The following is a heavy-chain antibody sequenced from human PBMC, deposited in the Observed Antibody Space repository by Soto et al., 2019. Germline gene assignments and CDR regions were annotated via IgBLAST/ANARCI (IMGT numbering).Heavy chain of an antibody. CDR1: AFTVSTNY. CDR3: ASRTWDLGGFDP. CDR2: IYSGGRT. D-gene: IGHD3-10*01. J-gene: IGHJ5*02. Sequence: PGGSLRLSCAASAFTVSTNYMSWVRQAPGKGLEWVSVIYSGGRTDYADSVKGRFTISRDNSKNTVYLQMNSLRAEDTAVYFCASRTWDLGGFDPWGQGTLVTVSS. V-gene: IGHV3-53*01.